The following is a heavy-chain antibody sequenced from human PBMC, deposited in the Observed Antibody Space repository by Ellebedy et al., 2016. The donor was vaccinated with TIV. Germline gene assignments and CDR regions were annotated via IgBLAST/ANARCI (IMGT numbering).Heavy chain of an antibody. CDR1: GNIFTGYY. CDR3: AREYSSSSGRVFDY. V-gene: IGHV1-2*02. CDR2: ISPKSGDT. D-gene: IGHD6-6*01. J-gene: IGHJ4*02. Sequence: ASVKVSCKASGNIFTGYYMHWVRQAPGQGLEWMGWISPKSGDTNYAQKFQGRVTMTRDTSLSTAYMELSRLRSDDTAVYYCAREYSSSSGRVFDYWGQGTLVTVSS.